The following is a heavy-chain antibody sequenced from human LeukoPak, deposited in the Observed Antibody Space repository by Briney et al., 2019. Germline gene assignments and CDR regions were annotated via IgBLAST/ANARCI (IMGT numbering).Heavy chain of an antibody. CDR1: GFTFSNYS. V-gene: IGHV3-21*05. Sequence: GESLRLSCAASGFTFSNYSMNWVRQAPGKGLEWVSYITSSSSVYYAGSVKGRFTISRDNAKNSLFLQMNSLRAEDTAVYYCARDYCGGPKCYFIDYWGQGALVTVSS. J-gene: IGHJ4*02. D-gene: IGHD2-21*01. CDR2: ITSSSSV. CDR3: ARDYCGGPKCYFIDY.